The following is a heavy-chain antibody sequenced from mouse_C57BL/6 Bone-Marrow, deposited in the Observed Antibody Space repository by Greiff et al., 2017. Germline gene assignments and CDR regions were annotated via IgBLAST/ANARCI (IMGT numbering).Heavy chain of an antibody. CDR1: GFNIKDYY. CDR2: IDPEDGDT. J-gene: IGHJ2*01. Sequence: VQLQQSGAELVRPEASVKLSCTASGFNIKDYYMHWVKQRPEQGLEWIGRIDPEDGDTEYAPKFQGKATMTADTSSNTAYLQLSSLTSEDTAVYYCTTCGSSYPSDYWGQGTTLTVSS. D-gene: IGHD1-1*01. V-gene: IGHV14-1*01. CDR3: TTCGSSYPSDY.